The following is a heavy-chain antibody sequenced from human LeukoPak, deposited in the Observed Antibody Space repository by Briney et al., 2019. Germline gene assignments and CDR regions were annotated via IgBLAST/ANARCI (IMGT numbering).Heavy chain of an antibody. CDR1: GFTFSNAW. CDR3: ARADYYDSSGYYDNFDY. V-gene: IGHV3-21*01. Sequence: GGSLRLSCAASGFTFSNAWMNWVRQAPGKGLEWVSSISSSSSYIYYADSVKGRFTISRDNAKNSLYLQMNSLRAEDTAVYYCARADYYDSSGYYDNFDYWGQGTLVTVSS. J-gene: IGHJ4*02. CDR2: ISSSSSYI. D-gene: IGHD3-22*01.